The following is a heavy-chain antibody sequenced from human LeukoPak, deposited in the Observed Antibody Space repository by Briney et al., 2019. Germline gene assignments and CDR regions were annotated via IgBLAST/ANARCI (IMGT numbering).Heavy chain of an antibody. J-gene: IGHJ3*01. D-gene: IGHD3-22*01. Sequence: GESLKISCKGSGYSTTTYWIAWVLQMPGKGLEWLVIIYPGDSDTSYSPSFQGQVTISADKSISAAYLQWSSLKASDTAMYYCARLRYYASSGQSDAFDFWGQGTMVTVS. V-gene: IGHV5-51*01. CDR3: ARLRYYASSGQSDAFDF. CDR1: GYSTTTYW. CDR2: IYPGDSDT.